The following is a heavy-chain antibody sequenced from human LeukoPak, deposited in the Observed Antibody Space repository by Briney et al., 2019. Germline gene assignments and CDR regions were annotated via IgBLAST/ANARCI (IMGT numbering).Heavy chain of an antibody. D-gene: IGHD2-21*02. CDR3: ARALSIVVVTAMRW. V-gene: IGHV1-8*02. CDR1: GYTFTGYY. CDR2: MNPNSGNT. J-gene: IGHJ4*02. Sequence: GASVKVSCKASGYTFTGYYMHWVRQAPGQGLEWMGWMNPNSGNTGYAQKFQGRVTMTRNTSISTAYMELSSLRSEDTAVYYCARALSIVVVTAMRWWGQGTLVTVSS.